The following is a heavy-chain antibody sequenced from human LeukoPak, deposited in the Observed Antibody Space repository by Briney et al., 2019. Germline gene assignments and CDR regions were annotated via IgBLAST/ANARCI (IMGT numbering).Heavy chain of an antibody. CDR3: ARVQLWSPFPY. CDR2: INHSGST. V-gene: IGHV4-34*01. J-gene: IGHJ4*02. CDR1: GGSFSGYY. Sequence: SETLSLTCAVYGGSFSGYYWSWIRKPPGKGLEWIGEINHSGSTNYNPSLKSRVTISVDTSKNQFSLKLSSVTAADTAVYYCARVQLWSPFPYWGQRTLVTVSS. D-gene: IGHD5-18*01.